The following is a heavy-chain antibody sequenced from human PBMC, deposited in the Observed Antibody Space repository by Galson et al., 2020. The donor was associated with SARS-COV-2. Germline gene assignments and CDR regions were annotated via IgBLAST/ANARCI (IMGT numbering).Heavy chain of an antibody. D-gene: IGHD3-10*01. CDR2: INHNGGT. V-gene: IGHV4-34*01. CDR3: ARGTNYYGSGSYYDHAFDS. CDR1: GGSLSGNY. J-gene: IGHJ4*02. Sequence: SQASETLSLTCAIHGGSLSGNYWTWIRQPPGKGLEWIAEINHNGGTNYNPSLKGRVNISIQKSENQFSLRLNSVTAADTAVYYCARGTNYYGSGSYYDHAFDSWVQGTLVAVSS.